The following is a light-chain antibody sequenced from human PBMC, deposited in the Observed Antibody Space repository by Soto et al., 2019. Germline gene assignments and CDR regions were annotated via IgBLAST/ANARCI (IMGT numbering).Light chain of an antibody. Sequence: EVVLTQSPATLSVSPGERATLSCRASQSVRTSLAWYQQKPGQAPRLLIYDASTRVTGVPARFSGSGSGTEFTLTISSLQSEDSAVYHCHQYNNWPPWTFGQGTKVEI. V-gene: IGKV3-15*01. CDR1: QSVRTS. J-gene: IGKJ1*01. CDR3: HQYNNWPPWT. CDR2: DAS.